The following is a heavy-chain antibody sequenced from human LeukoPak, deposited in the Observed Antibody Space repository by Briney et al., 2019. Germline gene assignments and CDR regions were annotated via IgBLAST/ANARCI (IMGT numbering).Heavy chain of an antibody. J-gene: IGHJ4*02. D-gene: IGHD6-19*01. CDR2: IVVGSGNT. Sequence: ASVKVSCKASGFTFTSSAMQWVRRARGQRLEWIGWIVVGSGNTKYAQKFQERVTITRDMSTSTAYMELSSLRSEDTAVYYCAAVYSSGWYGGAFDYWGQGTLVTVSS. CDR1: GFTFTSSA. CDR3: AAVYSSGWYGGAFDY. V-gene: IGHV1-58*02.